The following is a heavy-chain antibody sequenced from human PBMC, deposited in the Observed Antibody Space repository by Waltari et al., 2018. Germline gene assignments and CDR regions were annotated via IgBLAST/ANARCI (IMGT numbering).Heavy chain of an antibody. V-gene: IGHV3-7*01. J-gene: IGHJ4*02. CDR3: ARLRGAND. D-gene: IGHD3-10*01. CDR1: GFTFSSYW. Sequence: EVQLVESGGGLVQPGGSLSLSCAASGFTFSSYWMIWVRQAPGKGLEWVDNRNQDGSEKSYVASVKGRFTISRDNAKQSLYLQMNSLRPDDTAIYYCARLRGANDWGQGTLVTVSS. CDR2: RNQDGSEK.